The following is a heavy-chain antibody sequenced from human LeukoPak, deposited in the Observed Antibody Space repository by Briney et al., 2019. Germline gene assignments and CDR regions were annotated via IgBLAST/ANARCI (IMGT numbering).Heavy chain of an antibody. V-gene: IGHV3-38-3*01. CDR3: AKLPSITMVRGVIIT. Sequence: GGSLRLSCAASGFTVSSNEMSWVRQAPGKGLEWVSSISGGSTYYADSRKGRFTISRDNSKNTLHLQMNSLRAEDTAVYYCAKLPSITMVRGVIITWGQGTLVTVSS. CDR2: ISGGST. J-gene: IGHJ5*02. CDR1: GFTVSSNE. D-gene: IGHD3-10*01.